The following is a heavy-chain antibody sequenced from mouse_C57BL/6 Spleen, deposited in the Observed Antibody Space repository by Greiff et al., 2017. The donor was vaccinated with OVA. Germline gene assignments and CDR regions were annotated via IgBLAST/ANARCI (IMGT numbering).Heavy chain of an antibody. V-gene: IGHV3-6*01. CDR2: ISYDGSN. D-gene: IGHD1-1*01. CDR3: AREGDYYGSPAWFAY. J-gene: IGHJ3*01. CDR1: GYSITSGYY. Sequence: EVQLVESGPGLVKPSQSLSLTCSVTGYSITSGYYWNWIRQFPGNKLEWMGYISYDGSNNYNPSLKNRISITRDTSKNQFFLKLNSVTTEDTATYYCAREGDYYGSPAWFAYWGQGTLVTVSA.